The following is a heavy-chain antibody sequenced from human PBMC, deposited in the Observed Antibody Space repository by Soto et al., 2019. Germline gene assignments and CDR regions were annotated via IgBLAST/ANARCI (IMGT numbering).Heavy chain of an antibody. CDR1: GGSFSGYY. CDR2: INHSGST. V-gene: IGHV4-34*01. D-gene: IGHD3-10*01. Sequence: QVQLQQWGAGLLKPSETLSLTCAVYGGSFSGYYWSWIRQPPGKGLEWIGEINHSGSTNYNPSLKGRVTISVDTSKNQFSLKLSSVTAADTAVYYCARSEITMVRGVIIPYSYCDYWGQGTLVTVSS. CDR3: ARSEITMVRGVIIPYSYCDY. J-gene: IGHJ4*02.